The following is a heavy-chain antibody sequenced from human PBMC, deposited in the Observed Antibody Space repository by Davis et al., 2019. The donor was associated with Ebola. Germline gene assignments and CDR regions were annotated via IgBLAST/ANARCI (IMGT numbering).Heavy chain of an antibody. D-gene: IGHD2-15*01. V-gene: IGHV3-64*01. Sequence: PGGSLRLSCAASGFTFSSYAMHWVRQAPGKGLEYVSAISSNGGSTYYANSVKGRFTISRDNSKNTLYLQMGSLRAEDMAVYYCARDQCSGGSCYVFAYWGQGTLVTVSS. CDR3: ARDQCSGGSCYVFAY. J-gene: IGHJ4*02. CDR1: GFTFSSYA. CDR2: ISSNGGST.